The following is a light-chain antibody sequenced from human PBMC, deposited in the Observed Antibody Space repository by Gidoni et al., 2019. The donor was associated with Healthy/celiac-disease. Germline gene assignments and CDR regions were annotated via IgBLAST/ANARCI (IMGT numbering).Light chain of an antibody. V-gene: IGLV1-47*01. CDR1: SSNIGSNY. J-gene: IGLJ1*01. Sequence: QSVLTQPPSASGTPGQRVTISCSGSSSNIGSNYVYWYQQLPGTAPKLLIYRNNQRPSGVPDRFSGSKSGTSASQAISGLRSEDEADYYCAAWDDSLSGYYVFGTGTKVTVL. CDR2: RNN. CDR3: AAWDDSLSGYYV.